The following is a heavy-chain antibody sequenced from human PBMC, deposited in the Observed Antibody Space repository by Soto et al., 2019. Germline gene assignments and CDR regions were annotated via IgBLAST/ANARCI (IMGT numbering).Heavy chain of an antibody. D-gene: IGHD6-13*01. CDR3: ARNKRYSSSWYWFWFDP. CDR1: GVTFSSYA. CDR2: IIPIFGTA. J-gene: IGHJ5*02. Sequence: SVKVSCKASGVTFSSYAISWVRQAPGQGLEWMGGIIPIFGTANYAQKFQGRVTITADESTSTAYMELSSLRSEDTAVYYCARNKRYSSSWYWFWFDPWGQGTLVTVSS. V-gene: IGHV1-69*13.